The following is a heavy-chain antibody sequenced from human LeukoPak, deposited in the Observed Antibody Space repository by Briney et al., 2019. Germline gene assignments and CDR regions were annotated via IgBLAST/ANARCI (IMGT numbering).Heavy chain of an antibody. D-gene: IGHD2/OR15-2a*01. V-gene: IGHV5-51*01. CDR2: IYPGDSDT. CDR1: GYSFISYW. Sequence: GESLKISCQGSGYSFISYWIAWVRQMPGKGLEWMGIIYPGDSDTRYSPSFQGQVTISADKSISTAYLQWSSLKASDTAMYYCARPGARGGLFLGVWGQGTLATVSS. CDR3: ARPGARGGLFLGV. J-gene: IGHJ4*02.